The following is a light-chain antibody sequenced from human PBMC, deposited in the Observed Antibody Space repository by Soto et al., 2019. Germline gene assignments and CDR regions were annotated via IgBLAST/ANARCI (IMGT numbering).Light chain of an antibody. J-gene: IGKJ3*01. CDR3: QHYNSWPPL. CDR1: KSVSNN. Sequence: ELVMTQSPATLSVSRGERATLSCRASKSVSNNVAWYQHKPGQAPRLLISGASTRATGIAARFSGGGSGPELTLTINSLQSEDFALYYCQHYNSWPPLFGPGTKVEIK. V-gene: IGKV3-15*01. CDR2: GAS.